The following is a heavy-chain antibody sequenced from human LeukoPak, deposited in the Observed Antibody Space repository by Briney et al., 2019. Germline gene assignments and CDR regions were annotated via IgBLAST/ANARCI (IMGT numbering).Heavy chain of an antibody. V-gene: IGHV3-23*01. CDR1: GFTFSSYA. D-gene: IGHD3-10*01. CDR2: ISDSGGST. CDR3: AKPKGITMVRGVADYYYYMDV. J-gene: IGHJ6*03. Sequence: QPGGSLRLSCAASGFTFSSYAMGWVRQAPGKGLEWVSVISDSGGSTYYADSVKGRFTISRDNSKNTLYLQMNSLRAEDTAVYYCAKPKGITMVRGVADYYYYMDVWGKGTTVTISS.